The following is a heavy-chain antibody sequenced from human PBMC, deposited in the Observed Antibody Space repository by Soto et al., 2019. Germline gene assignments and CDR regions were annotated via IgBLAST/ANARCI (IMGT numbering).Heavy chain of an antibody. Sequence: GGSMRIPCTASGFPIISNCITWGRPAPGKGLEWVSVIYSGGSTYYADSVKGRFTISRDNSKNTLYLQMNSLRAEDTAVYYCARDAPYYDFWSGDFDYWGQGTLVTVSS. CDR1: GFPIISNC. CDR2: IYSGGST. V-gene: IGHV3-66*01. D-gene: IGHD3-3*01. CDR3: ARDAPYYDFWSGDFDY. J-gene: IGHJ4*02.